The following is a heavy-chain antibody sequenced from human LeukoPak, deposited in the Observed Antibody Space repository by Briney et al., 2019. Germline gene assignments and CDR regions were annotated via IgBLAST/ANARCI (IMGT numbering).Heavy chain of an antibody. D-gene: IGHD5-24*01. CDR2: IYGGGST. J-gene: IGHJ5*02. Sequence: GGSLRLSCAASGFTVSSNYMSWVRQAPGKGLEWVSVIYGGGSTYYADSVKGRFTISRDNSKNTLYLQMNSLRAEDTAVYYCAREDSEMATTAWGQGTLVTVSS. CDR3: AREDSEMATTA. CDR1: GFTVSSNY. V-gene: IGHV3-53*01.